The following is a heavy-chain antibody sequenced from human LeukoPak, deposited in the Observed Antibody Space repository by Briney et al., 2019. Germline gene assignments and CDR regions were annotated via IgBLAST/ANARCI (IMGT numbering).Heavy chain of an antibody. Sequence: PGGSLRLSCAASGFTFSSYAMSWVRQAPGKGLEWVSAISGSGGSADYADSVKGRFTISRDTSMNTVYLQMNSLRAEDTAVYYCARLNFGDDYWGQGTLVTVSS. CDR3: ARLNFGDDY. V-gene: IGHV3-23*01. CDR1: GFTFSSYA. CDR2: ISGSGGSA. J-gene: IGHJ4*02. D-gene: IGHD4-17*01.